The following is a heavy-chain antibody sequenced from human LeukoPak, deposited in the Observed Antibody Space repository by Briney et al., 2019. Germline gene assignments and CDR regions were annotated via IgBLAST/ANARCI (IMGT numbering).Heavy chain of an antibody. Sequence: GSLRLSCAASGFTVSSNYMSWIRQPPGKGLEWIGYIYYSGSTNYNPSLKSRVTISLDTSENQFPLKLNSVTAADTAVYYCARDPGITMVRGALDAFDIWGQGTMVTVSS. CDR1: GFTVSSNY. D-gene: IGHD3-10*01. V-gene: IGHV4-59*02. CDR2: IYYSGST. J-gene: IGHJ3*02. CDR3: ARDPGITMVRGALDAFDI.